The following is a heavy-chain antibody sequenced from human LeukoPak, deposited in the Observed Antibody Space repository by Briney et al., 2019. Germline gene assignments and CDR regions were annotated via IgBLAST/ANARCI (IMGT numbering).Heavy chain of an antibody. Sequence: PGGSLRLSCAASGFTFSSYAMNWVRQAPGKGLEWVANIKEDGSEKYYVDSLKGRFTISRDNAKNSLYLQMNSLRAEDTAVYYCARGVDVWGQGTTVTVS. J-gene: IGHJ6*02. CDR3: ARGVDV. V-gene: IGHV3-7*04. CDR2: IKEDGSEK. CDR1: GFTFSSYA.